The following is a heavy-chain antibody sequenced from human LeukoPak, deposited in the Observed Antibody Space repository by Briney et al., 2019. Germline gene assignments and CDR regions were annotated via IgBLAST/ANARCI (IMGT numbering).Heavy chain of an antibody. CDR1: GGSISSGGYY. CDR3: ARDAPSCSGGGCYPSDY. Sequence: PSETLSPTCTVSGGSISSGGYYWSWIRQPPGKGLEWIGYIYHSGSTYYNPSLKSRVTISVDRSKNQFSLKLSSVTAADTAVYYCARDAPSCSGGGCYPSDYWGQGTLVTVSS. CDR2: IYHSGST. J-gene: IGHJ4*02. D-gene: IGHD2-15*01. V-gene: IGHV4-30-2*01.